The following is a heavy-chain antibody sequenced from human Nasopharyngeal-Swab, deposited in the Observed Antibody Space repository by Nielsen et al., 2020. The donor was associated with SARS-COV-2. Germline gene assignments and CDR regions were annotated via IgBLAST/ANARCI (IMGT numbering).Heavy chain of an antibody. D-gene: IGHD3-10*01. CDR2: ISYDGSNK. CDR1: GFTFSSYG. Sequence: GGSLRLSCAASGFTFSSYGMHWVRQAPGKGLEWVAVISYDGSNKYCADSVKGRFTISRDNSKNTLYLQMNSLRAEDTAVYYCAKEPGVLWFGELFSYGMDVWGQGTTVTVSS. V-gene: IGHV3-30*18. CDR3: AKEPGVLWFGELFSYGMDV. J-gene: IGHJ6*02.